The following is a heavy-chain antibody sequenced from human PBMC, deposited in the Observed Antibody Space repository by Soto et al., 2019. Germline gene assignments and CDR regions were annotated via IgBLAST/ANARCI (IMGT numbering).Heavy chain of an antibody. V-gene: IGHV1-69*13. CDR1: GGTFSSYA. D-gene: IGHD3-22*01. CDR2: IIPIFGTA. Sequence: GASVKVSCKASGGTFSSYAISWVRQAPGQGLEWMGGIIPIFGTANYAQKFQGRVTITADESTSTAYMELSSLRSEDTAVYYCAREEYYYDSSGYYSSDYYYGMDVWGQGTTVTAP. CDR3: AREEYYYDSSGYYSSDYYYGMDV. J-gene: IGHJ6*02.